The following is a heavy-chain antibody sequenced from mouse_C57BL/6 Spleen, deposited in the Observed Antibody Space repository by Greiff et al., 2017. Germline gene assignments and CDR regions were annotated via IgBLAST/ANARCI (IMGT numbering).Heavy chain of an antibody. Sequence: VQLVESGPELVKPGASVKLSCKASGYTFTSYDINWVKQRPGQGLEWIGWIYPRDGSTKYNEKFKGKATLTVDTSSSTAYMELHSLTSEDSAVYFCAKDNYYGTVYAMDYWGQGTSVTVSS. CDR1: GYTFTSYD. J-gene: IGHJ4*01. D-gene: IGHD1-1*01. V-gene: IGHV1-85*01. CDR3: AKDNYYGTVYAMDY. CDR2: IYPRDGST.